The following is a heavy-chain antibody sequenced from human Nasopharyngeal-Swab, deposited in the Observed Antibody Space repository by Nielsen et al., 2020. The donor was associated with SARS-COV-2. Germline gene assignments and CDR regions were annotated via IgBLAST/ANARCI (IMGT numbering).Heavy chain of an antibody. CDR3: ARASRGWS. D-gene: IGHD6-19*01. Sequence: GESLKISCAASGFTFDNCEMNWVRQAPGKGLEWVSYISTSGATIHYADSVRGRFTISRDNAKKSLHLQMNSLRAEDTAVYYCARASRGWSWGQGTPVTVSS. CDR2: ISTSGATI. CDR1: GFTFDNCE. V-gene: IGHV3-48*03. J-gene: IGHJ5*02.